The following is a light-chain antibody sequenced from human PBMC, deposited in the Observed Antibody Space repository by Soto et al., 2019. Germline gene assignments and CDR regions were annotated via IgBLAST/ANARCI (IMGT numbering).Light chain of an antibody. Sequence: QSALTQPRSVSGSPGQSVTISCTGTSSDVGGYNYVSWYQQRPGEAPKLMIYDVSRRPSGVPGRFSGSKSGNTASLTISGLQAEDEAEYFCCSHAASYTYVFGPGTKLTVL. J-gene: IGLJ1*01. V-gene: IGLV2-11*01. CDR1: SSDVGGYNY. CDR2: DVS. CDR3: CSHAASYTYV.